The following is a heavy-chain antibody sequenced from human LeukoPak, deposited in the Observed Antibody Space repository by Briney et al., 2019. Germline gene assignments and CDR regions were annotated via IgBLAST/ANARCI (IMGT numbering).Heavy chain of an antibody. CDR3: ARAMTTVTTPYGY. CDR2: ISYDGSNK. D-gene: IGHD4-17*01. V-gene: IGHV3-30-3*01. J-gene: IGHJ4*02. CDR1: GFTFSSYA. Sequence: GGSLRLSCAASGFTFSSYAMHWVRQAPGKGLEWVAVISYDGSNKYYADSVKGRFTISRDNSKNTLYLQMDSLRAEDTAVYYCARAMTTVTTPYGYWGQGTLVTVSS.